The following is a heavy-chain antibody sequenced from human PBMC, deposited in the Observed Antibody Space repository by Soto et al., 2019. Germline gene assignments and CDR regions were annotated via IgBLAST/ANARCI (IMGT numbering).Heavy chain of an antibody. V-gene: IGHV4-34*01. CDR3: ARAVVPAARGMGWFDP. Sequence: SETLSLTCAVYGGSFSGYYWSWIRQPPGKGLEWIGEINHSGSTNYNPSLKSRVTISVDTSKNQFSLKLSFVTAADTAVYYCARAVVPAARGMGWFDPWGQGTLVTVSS. D-gene: IGHD2-2*01. CDR2: INHSGST. J-gene: IGHJ5*02. CDR1: GGSFSGYY.